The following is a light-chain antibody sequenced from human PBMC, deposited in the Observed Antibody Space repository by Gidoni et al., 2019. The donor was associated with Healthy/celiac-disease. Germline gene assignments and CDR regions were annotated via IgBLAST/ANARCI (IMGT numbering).Light chain of an antibody. CDR1: SLRSYY. CDR2: GKN. V-gene: IGLV3-19*01. CDR3: NSRDSSGNLVYV. J-gene: IGLJ1*01. Sequence: SVALGQTVRITCQGDSLRSYYASWYQQKPGQAPVLVIYGKNNRPSGIPDRFSGSSSGNTASLTITGAQAEDEADYYCNSRDSSGNLVYVFGTGTKVTVL.